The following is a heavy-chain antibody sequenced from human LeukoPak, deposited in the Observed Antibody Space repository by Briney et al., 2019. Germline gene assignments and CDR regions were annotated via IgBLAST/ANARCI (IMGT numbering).Heavy chain of an antibody. CDR2: ISSSSSYT. CDR3: ARGGPLDASGSDAFDI. J-gene: IGHJ3*02. CDR1: GFTFSSYS. Sequence: GGXLRLSCAASGFTFSSYSMNWVRQAPGKGLEWVSSISSSSSYTYYAESVKGRFTISRDNAKNSLYLQMNSLRAEDTAVYYCARGGPLDASGSDAFDIWGQGTMVTVSS. D-gene: IGHD6-19*01. V-gene: IGHV3-21*01.